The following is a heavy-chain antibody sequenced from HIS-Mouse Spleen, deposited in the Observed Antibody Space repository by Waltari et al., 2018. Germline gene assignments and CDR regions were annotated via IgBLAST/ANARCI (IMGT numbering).Heavy chain of an antibody. CDR2: INHSGST. D-gene: IGHD3-3*01. Sequence: QVQLQQWGAGLLKPSETLSLTCAVYGGSFSGYYWSWIRQPPGKGLEWIGEINHSGSTNYNPSLKSRVTISVDTSKNQFSLKLSSVTAADTAVYYCARGGLQWADINWSLDYWVYWGQGTLVTVSS. CDR1: GGSFSGYY. J-gene: IGHJ4*02. V-gene: IGHV4-34*01. CDR3: ARGGLQWADINWSLDYWVY.